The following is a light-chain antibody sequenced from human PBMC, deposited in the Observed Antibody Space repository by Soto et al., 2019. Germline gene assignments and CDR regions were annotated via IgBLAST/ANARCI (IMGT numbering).Light chain of an antibody. J-gene: IGKJ4*01. V-gene: IGKV1-33*01. CDR3: QQYDNLPLT. CDR1: QSISSY. Sequence: DIQMTQSPSSLSASVGDRCTITFLASQSISSYLNWYQQKPGKAPKLLIYDASNLETGVPSRFSGSGSGTDFTFTISSLQPEDIATYYCQQYDNLPLTFGGGTKVDIK. CDR2: DAS.